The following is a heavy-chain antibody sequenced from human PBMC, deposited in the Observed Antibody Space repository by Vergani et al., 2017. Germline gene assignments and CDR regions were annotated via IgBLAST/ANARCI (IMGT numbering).Heavy chain of an antibody. CDR2: IYYSGST. CDR3: AGGASTTTVVTPGGNYDYSGMDV. CDR1: GGSVSSGSYY. V-gene: IGHV4-61*01. Sequence: QVQLQESGPGLVKPSETLSLTCTVSGGSVSSGSYYWSWIRQPPGKGLEWIGYIYYSGSTNYNPSLKSRVTISVDTSKNQFSLKLSSVTAADTAVYYCAGGASTTTVVTPGGNYDYSGMDVWVQGSTVTVSS. D-gene: IGHD4-23*01. J-gene: IGHJ6*01.